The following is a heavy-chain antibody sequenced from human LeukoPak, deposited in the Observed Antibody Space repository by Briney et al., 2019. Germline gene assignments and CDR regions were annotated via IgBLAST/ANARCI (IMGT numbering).Heavy chain of an antibody. CDR3: ARDLVTVTKGFDI. V-gene: IGHV4-59*11. D-gene: IGHD4-17*01. Sequence: SETLSLTCAVSGDSFSSHYWTWIRQSPGTGLEWIGYISHIRRTNYNPSLKSRVTISIDTSKNQFSLKLRSVTAAGTAVYYCARDLVTVTKGFDIWGQGTMVSVSS. CDR2: ISHIRRT. J-gene: IGHJ3*02. CDR1: GDSFSSHY.